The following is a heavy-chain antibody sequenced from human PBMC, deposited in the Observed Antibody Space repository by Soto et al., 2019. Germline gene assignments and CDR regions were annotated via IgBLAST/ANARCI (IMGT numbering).Heavy chain of an antibody. J-gene: IGHJ5*02. CDR1: GAALNSGNYY. V-gene: IGHV4-31*03. Sequence: SRTLSLTCSVSGAALNSGNYYWSWIRQVPGKGLEWIGHIYVTGAVDYNPSLRDRITISQDTSERQFSLNLRLVTAADTAVYYRVILRIAINHYKWFYLWGQRTLDLVSA. CDR2: IYVTGAV. CDR3: VILRIAINHYKWFYL. D-gene: IGHD2-21*01.